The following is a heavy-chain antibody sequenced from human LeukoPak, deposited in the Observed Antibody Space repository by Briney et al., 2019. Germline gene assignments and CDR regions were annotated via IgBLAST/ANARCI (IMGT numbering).Heavy chain of an antibody. CDR1: GGSISSYY. CDR2: IYYSGST. Sequence: PSETLSLTCTASGGSISSYYWGWIRQPPGKGLEWIGYIYYSGSTNYNPSLKSRVTISVDTSKNKFSLKLSSVTAADTAVYYCARAVGGWYDHFDYWGQGTLVTVSS. CDR3: ARAVGGWYDHFDY. V-gene: IGHV4-59*01. D-gene: IGHD6-19*01. J-gene: IGHJ4*02.